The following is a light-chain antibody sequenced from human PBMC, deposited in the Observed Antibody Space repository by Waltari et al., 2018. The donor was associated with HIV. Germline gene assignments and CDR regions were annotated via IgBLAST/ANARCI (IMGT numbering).Light chain of an antibody. CDR1: SSYVGGYNY. CDR2: EVS. J-gene: IGLJ2*01. CDR3: SSYAGSNNLV. V-gene: IGLV2-8*01. Sequence: QSALTQPPSASGSPGQSVTISCTGTSSYVGGYNYVYWYQQHPGKAPKLMIYEVSKRPSGVPDRFSGSKSGNTASLTVSGLQAEDEADYYCSSYAGSNNLVFGGGTKLTVL.